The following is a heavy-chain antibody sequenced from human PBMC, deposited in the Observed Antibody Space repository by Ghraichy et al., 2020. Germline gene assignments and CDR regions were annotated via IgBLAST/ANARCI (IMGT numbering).Heavy chain of an antibody. CDR1: GFTFSSYG. V-gene: IGHV3-30*02. CDR3: AKDGGFTYVINFDS. CDR2: IRYDGSNK. Sequence: GESLNISCAASGFTFSSYGMHWVRQAPGKGLEWVAFIRYDGSNKYYADSVKGRFTISRDTSKNTLYLQMNSLRAEDTAVYYCAKDGGFTYVINFDSWGQGTLVTVSS. J-gene: IGHJ4*02. D-gene: IGHD5-18*01.